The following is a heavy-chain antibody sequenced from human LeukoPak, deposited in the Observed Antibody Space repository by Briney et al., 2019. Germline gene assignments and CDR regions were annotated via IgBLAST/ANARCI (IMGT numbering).Heavy chain of an antibody. CDR1: GGSISSCSYY. CDR2: IYTSGST. CDR3: ASGGRYYDSSGYYSIDY. J-gene: IGHJ4*02. V-gene: IGHV4-61*02. D-gene: IGHD3-22*01. Sequence: PSETLFLSCAASGGSISSCSYYWSWMRQPAGEGMEWIGRIYTSGSTNYNPSLKSRVTISVATSKTQFSLKLSSVTAADTAVYYCASGGRYYDSSGYYSIDYWGQGTLVTVSS.